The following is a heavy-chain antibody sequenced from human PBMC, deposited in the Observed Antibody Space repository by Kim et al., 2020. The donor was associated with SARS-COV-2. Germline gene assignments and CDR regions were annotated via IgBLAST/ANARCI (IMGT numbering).Heavy chain of an antibody. CDR2: INSEGSST. Sequence: GGSLRLSCVASGFTFRDHWMHWVRQAPGKGLVWVSRINSEGSSTTYADSVKGRFTISRDNAKNTLFLQMNSLRAEDTAVYYCARGIAAPIWGQGTLVTVSS. CDR1: GFTFRDHW. V-gene: IGHV3-74*03. J-gene: IGHJ4*02. CDR3: ARGIAAPI. D-gene: IGHD6-6*01.